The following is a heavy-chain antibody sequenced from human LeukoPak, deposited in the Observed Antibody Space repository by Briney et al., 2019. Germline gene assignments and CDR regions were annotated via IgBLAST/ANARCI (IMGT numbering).Heavy chain of an antibody. D-gene: IGHD4-17*01. J-gene: IGHJ4*02. V-gene: IGHV5-10-1*01. CDR2: IDPSDSYT. Sequence: GESLKISCKGSGYSFTSYWISWVRQMPGKGLEWMGRIDPSDSYTNYSPSFQGHVTISADKSISTAYLQWSSLKASDTAMYYCARGGTVTTPSRDCDYWGQGTLVTVSS. CDR3: ARGGTVTTPSRDCDY. CDR1: GYSFTSYW.